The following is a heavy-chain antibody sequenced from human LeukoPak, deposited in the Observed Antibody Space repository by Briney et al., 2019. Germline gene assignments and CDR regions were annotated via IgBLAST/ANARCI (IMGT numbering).Heavy chain of an antibody. Sequence: GGSLRLSCAAPGFTFSSYGMHWVRQAPGKGLEWVSAISGSGGSTYYADSVKGRFTISRDNSKNTLYLQMNSLRAEDTAVYYCAKGSLDYDILTGYYYYYYMDVWGKGTTVTISS. J-gene: IGHJ6*03. D-gene: IGHD3-9*01. CDR1: GFTFSSYG. V-gene: IGHV3-23*01. CDR2: ISGSGGST. CDR3: AKGSLDYDILTGYYYYYYMDV.